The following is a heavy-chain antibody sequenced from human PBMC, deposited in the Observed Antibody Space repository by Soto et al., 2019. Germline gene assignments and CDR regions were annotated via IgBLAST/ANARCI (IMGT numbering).Heavy chain of an antibody. V-gene: IGHV3-66*01. J-gene: IGHJ4*02. CDR2: IYSGGST. CDR3: ARVYMGGRVDY. D-gene: IGHD1-20*01. CDR1: GFTVSSNY. Sequence: EVQLVESGGGLVQTGGSLRLSCAASGFTVSSNYMSWVLQAPGKGLEWVSVIYSGGSTYYADSVKGRFTISRDNSKNTLYLQMNSLRAEDTAVYYCARVYMGGRVDYWGQGTLVTVSS.